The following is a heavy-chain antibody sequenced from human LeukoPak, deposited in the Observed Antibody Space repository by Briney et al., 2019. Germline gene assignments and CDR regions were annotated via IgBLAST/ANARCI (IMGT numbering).Heavy chain of an antibody. CDR3: ARGGYCSSTSCYLQS. Sequence: SVKVSCKASGGTFSSYTFNWVRQAPGQGLEWMGGVIPMFGTATYAQKFQGRVTITADESTSTAYMELSSLRSEDTAVYYCARGGYCSSTSCYLQSWGQGTLVTVSS. CDR2: VIPMFGTA. V-gene: IGHV1-69*01. CDR1: GGTFSSYT. J-gene: IGHJ4*02. D-gene: IGHD2-2*01.